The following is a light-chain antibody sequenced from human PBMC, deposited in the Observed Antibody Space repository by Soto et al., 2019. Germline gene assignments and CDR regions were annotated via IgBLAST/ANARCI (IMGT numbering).Light chain of an antibody. Sequence: QSALTQPASVSGSAEQSITISCTGTSSDVGSYKLVSWYQQHPGKAPKLMISEVSKRPSGISDRFSGSKSGSTASLTISGLQAEDEADYYCSSYAGTSTHTVFGGGTQLTVL. CDR1: SSDVGSYKL. V-gene: IGLV2-23*02. CDR3: SSYAGTSTHTV. J-gene: IGLJ7*01. CDR2: EVS.